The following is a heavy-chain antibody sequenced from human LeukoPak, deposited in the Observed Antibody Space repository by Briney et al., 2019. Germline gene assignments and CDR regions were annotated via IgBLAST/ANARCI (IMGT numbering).Heavy chain of an antibody. D-gene: IGHD3-10*01. V-gene: IGHV1-24*01. Sequence: ASVKVSCKVSGYTLTELSMHWVRQAPGKGLEWMGGFDPEDGETIYAQKFQGRVTMTEDTSTDTAYMELSSLRSEDTALYYCAKDSRYGSGSTPRYFDYWGQGTLVTVSS. CDR1: GYTLTELS. J-gene: IGHJ4*02. CDR3: AKDSRYGSGSTPRYFDY. CDR2: FDPEDGET.